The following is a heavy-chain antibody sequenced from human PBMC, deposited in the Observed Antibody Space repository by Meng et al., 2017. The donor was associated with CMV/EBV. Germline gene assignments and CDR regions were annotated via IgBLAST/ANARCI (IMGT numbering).Heavy chain of an antibody. V-gene: IGHV1-8*01. CDR2: MNPNSGNT. CDR1: GYTFTSYD. CDR3: ARGISGHDFWSGYYTHLDY. J-gene: IGHJ4*01. D-gene: IGHD3-3*01. Sequence: ASVTVSCKASGYTFTSYDINWVRQATGQGLEWMGWMNPNSGNTGYAQKFQGRVTMTRNTTISTAYMELSSLRSEDTAVYYCARGISGHDFWSGYYTHLDYWGHGTLVTVSS.